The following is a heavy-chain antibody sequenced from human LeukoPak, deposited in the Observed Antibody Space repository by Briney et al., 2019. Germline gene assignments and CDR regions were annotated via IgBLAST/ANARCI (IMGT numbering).Heavy chain of an antibody. J-gene: IGHJ1*01. CDR2: ISSGGTYT. CDR1: GFTFGDYY. V-gene: IGHV3-11*06. Sequence: GGSLRLSCAASGFTFGDYYMSWIRQVPGKGLEWVSYISSGGTYTIYADSVRGRFTISRDDAKNSLFLQMNSLRAGDTAIYYCARLKYGSPQHWGQGTLVTVSS. D-gene: IGHD1-26*01. CDR3: ARLKYGSPQH.